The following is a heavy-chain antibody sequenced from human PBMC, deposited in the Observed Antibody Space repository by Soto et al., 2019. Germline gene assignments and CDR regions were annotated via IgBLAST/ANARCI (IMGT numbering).Heavy chain of an antibody. V-gene: IGHV4-39*01. CDR2: IYYSGST. CDR1: GDSISSSGFY. J-gene: IGHJ4*02. Sequence: QLQLQESGPGLVQPSETLSLTCAVSGDSISSSGFYWGWIRQPPGKGLEWIGSIYYSGSTYYNPSLKSRVTISVDTSKSQFSLKMRSVTAADTAVYYCARRQQWLAGYFDYWGQGTLATVSS. CDR3: ARRQQWLAGYFDY. D-gene: IGHD6-19*01.